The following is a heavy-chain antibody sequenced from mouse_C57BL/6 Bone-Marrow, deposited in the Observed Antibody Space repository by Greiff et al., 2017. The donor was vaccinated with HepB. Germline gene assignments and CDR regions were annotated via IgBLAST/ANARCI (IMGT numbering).Heavy chain of an antibody. J-gene: IGHJ3*01. D-gene: IGHD4-1*01. CDR1: GFTFSSYA. CDR2: ISDGGSYT. Sequence: EVKLVESGGGLVKPGGSLKLSCAASGFTFSSYAMSWVRQTPEKRLEWVATISDGGSYTYYPDNVKGRFTISRDNAKNNLYLQMSHLKSEDTAMYYCARDRGNWDGFAYWGQGTLVTVSA. CDR3: ARDRGNWDGFAY. V-gene: IGHV5-4*01.